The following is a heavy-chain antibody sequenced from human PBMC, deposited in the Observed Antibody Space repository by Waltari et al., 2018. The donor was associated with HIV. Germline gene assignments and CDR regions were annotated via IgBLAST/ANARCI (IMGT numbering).Heavy chain of an antibody. Sequence: VQLVQSGAEVKKPGASVKVTYKASGYTFTCYYRHWVRQAPAQGLEWMGWINPNSGGTNYAQKFQGRVTMTRDTSISTAYMELSRLRSDDTAVYYCARDSGYYYDSSGYFDYWGQGTLVTVSS. CDR3: ARDSGYYYDSSGYFDY. CDR2: INPNSGGT. V-gene: IGHV1-2*02. J-gene: IGHJ4*02. CDR1: GYTFTCYY. D-gene: IGHD3-22*01.